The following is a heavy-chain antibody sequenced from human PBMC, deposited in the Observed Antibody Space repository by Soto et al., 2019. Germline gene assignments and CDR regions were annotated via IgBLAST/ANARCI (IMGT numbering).Heavy chain of an antibody. Sequence: GGSLRLSCVASGFTFSHHSMNWVRQAPGKGLEWVSSISSTSGFIFYADSLKGRFTISRDNAKNSLHLQMNSLRVDDTAVYYCARATIVTASHFDFWGQGIMVTVSS. CDR3: ARATIVTASHFDF. V-gene: IGHV3-21*01. CDR2: ISSTSGFI. D-gene: IGHD2-21*02. J-gene: IGHJ4*02. CDR1: GFTFSHHS.